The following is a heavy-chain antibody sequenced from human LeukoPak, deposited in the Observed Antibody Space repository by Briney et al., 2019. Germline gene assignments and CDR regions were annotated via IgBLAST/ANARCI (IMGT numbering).Heavy chain of an antibody. D-gene: IGHD5-18*01. CDR2: MNPNSGNT. Sequence: SVKVSCKASGYTFTSYDINWVRQATGQGLEWMGWMNPNSGNTGYAQKFQGRVTMTRNTSISTAYMELSSLRSEDTAVYYCARGLTWIQLWFHYWGQGTLVTVSS. CDR3: ARGLTWIQLWFHY. J-gene: IGHJ4*02. V-gene: IGHV1-8*01. CDR1: GYTFTSYD.